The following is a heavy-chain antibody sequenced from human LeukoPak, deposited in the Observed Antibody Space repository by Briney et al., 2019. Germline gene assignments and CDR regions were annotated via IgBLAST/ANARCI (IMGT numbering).Heavy chain of an antibody. Sequence: GGSLRLSCAASGFTFSSYEMNWVRQAPEKGLEWVSYISSSGSTIYYADSVKGRFTISRDNAKNSLYLQMNSLRAEDTAVYYCARDLRGGSSSGGVDYWGQGTLVTVSS. CDR2: ISSSGSTI. J-gene: IGHJ4*02. V-gene: IGHV3-48*03. D-gene: IGHD6-6*01. CDR3: ARDLRGGSSSGGVDY. CDR1: GFTFSSYE.